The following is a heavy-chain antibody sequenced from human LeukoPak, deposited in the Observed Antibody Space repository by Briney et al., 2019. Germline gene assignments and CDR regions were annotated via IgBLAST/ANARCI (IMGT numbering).Heavy chain of an antibody. V-gene: IGHV1-69*04. CDR1: GGTFSSYA. CDR3: ARVGAPIAAYYYYGMDV. Sequence: SVKVSCKASGGTFSSYAISWVRQAPGQGLEWMGRIIPTLGIANYAQKFQGRVTITADKSTSTAYMELSSLRSEDTAVYYCARVGAPIAAYYYYGMDVWGQGTTVTVSS. D-gene: IGHD1-26*01. J-gene: IGHJ6*02. CDR2: IIPTLGIA.